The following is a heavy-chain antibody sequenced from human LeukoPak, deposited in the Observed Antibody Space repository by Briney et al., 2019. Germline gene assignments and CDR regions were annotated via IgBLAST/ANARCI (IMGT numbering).Heavy chain of an antibody. V-gene: IGHV1-2*02. Sequence: ASVKVSCKASGYTFTGYYMHWVRQAPGQGLEWMGWINPNSGGTNYAQKFQGRVTMTRDKSISTAYLQWSSLKASDTAMYYCARHQFTRQTYYYDSSGSLHAFDIWGQGTMVTVSS. D-gene: IGHD3-22*01. CDR1: GYTFTGYY. CDR2: INPNSGGT. CDR3: ARHQFTRQTYYYDSSGSLHAFDI. J-gene: IGHJ3*02.